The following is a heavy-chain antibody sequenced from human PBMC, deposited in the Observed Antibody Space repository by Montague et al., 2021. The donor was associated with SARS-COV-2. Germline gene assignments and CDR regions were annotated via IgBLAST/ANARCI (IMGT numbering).Heavy chain of an antibody. Sequence: SLRLSCAASGFTFSDYYMSWVRQAPGKGLEWVSYISSSGSTIYYADSVRGRFTISRDNAKNSLYLQMNSLRAEDTAVYYCARVGFLEWLLYFQRYGMDVWGQGTTVTVSS. V-gene: IGHV3-11*04. CDR1: GFTFSDYY. D-gene: IGHD3-3*01. CDR3: ARVGFLEWLLYFQRYGMDV. CDR2: ISSSGSTI. J-gene: IGHJ6*02.